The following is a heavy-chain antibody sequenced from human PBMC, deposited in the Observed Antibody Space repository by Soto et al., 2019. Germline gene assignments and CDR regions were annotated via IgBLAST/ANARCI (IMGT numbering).Heavy chain of an antibody. Sequence: GESLKISCAASGFTFSNAWMSWVRQAPGKGLEWVGRIKSKTDGGTTDYAAPVKGRFTISRDDSKNTLYLQMNSLKTEDTAVYYCTTDRLGRYAFDIWGQGTMVTVSS. CDR2: IKSKTDGGTT. CDR3: TTDRLGRYAFDI. CDR1: GFTFSNAW. D-gene: IGHD7-27*01. J-gene: IGHJ3*02. V-gene: IGHV3-15*01.